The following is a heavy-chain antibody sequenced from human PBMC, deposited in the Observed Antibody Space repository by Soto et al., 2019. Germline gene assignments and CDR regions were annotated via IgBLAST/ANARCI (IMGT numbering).Heavy chain of an antibody. CDR3: ARDLTRWIRGAPGY. J-gene: IGHJ4*02. CDR1: GYTFTGYY. Sequence: ASVAVSCKASGYTFTGYYMHWVRQAHGQGGEWMGWINPNSGDSNYAQQLQGRVTMIRDTSISTAYLELNSLRSDDTAVYYCARDLTRWIRGAPGYWGQGTLVTVS. CDR2: INPNSGDS. D-gene: IGHD3-9*01. V-gene: IGHV1-2*02.